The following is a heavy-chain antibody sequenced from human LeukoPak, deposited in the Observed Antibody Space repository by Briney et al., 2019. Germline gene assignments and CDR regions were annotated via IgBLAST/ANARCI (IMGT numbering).Heavy chain of an antibody. Sequence: GESLKISFKGSGCRFTSYWIGWVRRMPGKGVEWRGIIYPGDSDTRYTPSFQGQVTISADKSISTAYLQWSSLKASDTAMYYCARSMGLELREAFDIWGQGTMVTVSS. D-gene: IGHD1-7*01. CDR2: IYPGDSDT. CDR1: GCRFTSYW. J-gene: IGHJ3*02. CDR3: ARSMGLELREAFDI. V-gene: IGHV5-51*01.